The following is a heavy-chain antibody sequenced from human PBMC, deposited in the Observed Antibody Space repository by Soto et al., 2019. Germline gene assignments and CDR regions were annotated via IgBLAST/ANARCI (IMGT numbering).Heavy chain of an antibody. CDR1: GFTFSNYW. Sequence: EVQLVESGGGLVQPGGSLRLSCAASGFTFSNYWMHWVRQAPGKGLVWVSRIKSDGSGTYYADSVKGRLTISRDNPKNTLYPQMNSLRVEDTAVYYCARGDGDYNDGNGYLARHWGQGTLVTVSS. CDR3: ARGDGDYNDGNGYLARH. V-gene: IGHV3-74*01. CDR2: IKSDGSGT. J-gene: IGHJ4*02. D-gene: IGHD5-18*01.